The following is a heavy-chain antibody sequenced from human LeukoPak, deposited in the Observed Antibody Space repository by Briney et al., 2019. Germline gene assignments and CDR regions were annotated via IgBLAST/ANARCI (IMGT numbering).Heavy chain of an antibody. CDR2: ITSGGST. CDR3: ARDPYYDSSGYLD. CDR1: AFTASSNY. J-gene: IGHJ4*02. D-gene: IGHD3-22*01. V-gene: IGHV3-53*01. Sequence: PGGSLRLSCAASAFTASSNYMSWVRHAPGKGLEWVQDITSGGSTYYADSVKGRFTIPRDNSKNTLYLQTSSLRAEDKAVYYCARDPYYDSSGYLDWSQGTLVTV.